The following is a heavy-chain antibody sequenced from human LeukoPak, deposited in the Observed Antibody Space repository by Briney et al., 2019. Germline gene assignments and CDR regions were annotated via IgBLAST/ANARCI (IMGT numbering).Heavy chain of an antibody. CDR2: IYAGDSDT. CDR1: GYHFPNSC. CDR3: ARQGSGSYSTDY. J-gene: IGHJ4*02. V-gene: IGHV5-51*01. D-gene: IGHD1-26*01. Sequence: GGPRESPLQGSGYHFPNSCDGGVRPVPGKGLGWMVIIYAGDSDTRYSPSFQGQFTISADKSISTAYLQWSSRKASDTAMYYCARQGSGSYSTDYWGQGTLVSVSS.